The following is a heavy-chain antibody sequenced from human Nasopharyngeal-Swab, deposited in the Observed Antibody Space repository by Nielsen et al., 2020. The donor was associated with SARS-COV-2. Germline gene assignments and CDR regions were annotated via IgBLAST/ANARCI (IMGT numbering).Heavy chain of an antibody. D-gene: IGHD2-2*01. CDR2: IAIDGSNYE. CDR1: GISFSTSV. J-gene: IGHJ4*02. V-gene: IGHV3-30-3*01. CDR3: VREGGTSGRAGYFDY. Sequence: GESLKISCVGSGISFSTSVIQWVRQAPGKGLEWVTVIAIDGSNYEQYADSVRGRFSISRDTYQNTLHLQLNSLREEDTAVYYCVREGGTSGRAGYFDYRGQGTLVTVSS.